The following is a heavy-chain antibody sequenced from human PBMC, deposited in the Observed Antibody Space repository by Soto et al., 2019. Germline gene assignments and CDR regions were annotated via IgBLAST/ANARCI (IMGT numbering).Heavy chain of an antibody. CDR1: GGSISSSNYY. CDR2: IYYTEGT. Sequence: QLQLQESGPGLVKPSETLSLTCTVSGGSISSSNYYWAWIRQPPGKGLEWIGNIYYTEGTYYNPSLKSRVTISVDKSENQVSLKLFSVTAADTALYYCVSAAKWELLFDYWGQGIQVTVSS. CDR3: VSAAKWELLFDY. J-gene: IGHJ4*02. D-gene: IGHD1-26*01. V-gene: IGHV4-39*01.